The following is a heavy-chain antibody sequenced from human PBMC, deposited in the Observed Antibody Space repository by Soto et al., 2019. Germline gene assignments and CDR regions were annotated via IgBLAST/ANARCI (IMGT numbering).Heavy chain of an antibody. D-gene: IGHD4-17*01. Sequence: QVQLVESGGGVVQPGRSLRLSCAASGFTFSSYAMHWVRQAPGKGLEWVAVISYDGSNKYYADSVKGRFTISRDNSKNTLYLQMNSLRAEDTAVYYCARDDYDSDYYYYGMDVWGQGTTVTVSS. CDR3: ARDDYDSDYYYYGMDV. CDR2: ISYDGSNK. V-gene: IGHV3-30-3*01. J-gene: IGHJ6*02. CDR1: GFTFSSYA.